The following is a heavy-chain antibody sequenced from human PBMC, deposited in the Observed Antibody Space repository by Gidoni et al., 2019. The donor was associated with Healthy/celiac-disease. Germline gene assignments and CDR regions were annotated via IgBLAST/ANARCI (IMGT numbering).Heavy chain of an antibody. J-gene: IGHJ3*02. CDR2: ISYDGSNK. CDR1: GFTFSSYA. V-gene: IGHV3-30-3*01. Sequence: QVQLVESGGGVVQPGRSLRLSCAASGFTFSSYAMHWVRQAPGKGLEWVAVISYDGSNKYYADSVKGRFTISRDNSKYTLYLQMNSLRAEDTAVYYCAREGSWFGDAFDIWGQGTMVTVSS. CDR3: AREGSWFGDAFDI. D-gene: IGHD3-10*01.